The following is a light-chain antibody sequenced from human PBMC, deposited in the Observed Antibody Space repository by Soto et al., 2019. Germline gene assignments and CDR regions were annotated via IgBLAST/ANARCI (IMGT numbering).Light chain of an antibody. J-gene: IGLJ3*02. CDR3: GTWDGGLTAGV. CDR1: RSNIGKDF. CDR2: DNN. V-gene: IGLV1-51*01. Sequence: QSVLTQPPSVSAAPGQKVTISCSGTRSNIGKDFVSWYQQLPGRAPNLLIYDNNKRPSAIPDRFSASKSGTSATLDIAGLQTGDEAVYYCGTWDGGLTAGVFGGGTKLTVL.